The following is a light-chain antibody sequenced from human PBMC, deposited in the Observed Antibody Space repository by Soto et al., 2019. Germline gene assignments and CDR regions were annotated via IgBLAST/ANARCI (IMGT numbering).Light chain of an antibody. CDR1: SSDVGGYNY. V-gene: IGLV2-14*01. CDR2: EVS. Sequence: QSALTQPASVSGSPRQSITISCTGTSSDVGGYNYVSWYQQHPGKAPKLMIYEVSNRPSGVSNRFSGSKSGNTASLTISGLQAEDQADYYCSSYTSSSISYVFGTGTKVTVL. CDR3: SSYTSSSISYV. J-gene: IGLJ1*01.